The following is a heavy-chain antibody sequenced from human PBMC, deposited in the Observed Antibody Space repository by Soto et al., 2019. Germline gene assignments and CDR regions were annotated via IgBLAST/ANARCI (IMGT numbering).Heavy chain of an antibody. D-gene: IGHD4-17*01. CDR3: AKMGTTVTTDFDY. J-gene: IGHJ4*02. CDR2: ISYDGSNK. Sequence: GGSLRLSCAASGFTFSSYGMHWVRQAPGKGLEWVAVISYDGSNKYYADSVKGRFTISRDNSNNTLYLQMNSLRAEDTAVYYCAKMGTTVTTDFDYWGQGTLVTVSS. CDR1: GFTFSSYG. V-gene: IGHV3-30*18.